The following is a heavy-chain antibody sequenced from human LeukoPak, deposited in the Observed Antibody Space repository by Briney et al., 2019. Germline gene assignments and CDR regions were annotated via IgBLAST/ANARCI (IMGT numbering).Heavy chain of an antibody. V-gene: IGHV4-34*01. CDR2: INHSGST. CDR3: ARPPWGSYDSSGHDAFDI. J-gene: IGHJ3*02. Sequence: SETLSLTCAVYGGSFSGYYWSWIRQPPGKGLEWIGEINHSGSTNYNPSLKSRVTISVDTSKNQFSLKLSSVTAEDTAVYYCARPPWGSYDSSGHDAFDIWGQGTMVTVSS. D-gene: IGHD3-22*01. CDR1: GGSFSGYY.